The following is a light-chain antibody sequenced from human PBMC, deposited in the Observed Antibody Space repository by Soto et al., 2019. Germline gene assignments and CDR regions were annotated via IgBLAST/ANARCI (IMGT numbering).Light chain of an antibody. Sequence: DIQMTQPPSTLSASVGDRVTITCRASQSISSWLAWYQQKPGKAPKLLTYDASSLESGVPSRFSGSGSGTEFTLTISSLQPDDFATYYCQQYNSYSWTFGQGTKVDI. CDR2: DAS. CDR3: QQYNSYSWT. J-gene: IGKJ1*01. V-gene: IGKV1-5*01. CDR1: QSISSW.